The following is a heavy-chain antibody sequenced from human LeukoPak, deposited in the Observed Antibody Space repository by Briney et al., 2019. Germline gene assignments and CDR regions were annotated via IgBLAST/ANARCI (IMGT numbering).Heavy chain of an antibody. D-gene: IGHD3-10*01. CDR2: IYYSGST. CDR1: GGSISSYY. Sequence: PSQTLSLTSTVSGGSISSYYWSWIRHPPGKGLEWIGYIYYSGSTNYNPSLKSRVTIAVDTSKNQFSLKLSSVTAADTAVYYCARDLGYPYYYGSGSYLGAFDIWGQGTMVTVSS. CDR3: ARDLGYPYYYGSGSYLGAFDI. V-gene: IGHV4-59*01. J-gene: IGHJ3*02.